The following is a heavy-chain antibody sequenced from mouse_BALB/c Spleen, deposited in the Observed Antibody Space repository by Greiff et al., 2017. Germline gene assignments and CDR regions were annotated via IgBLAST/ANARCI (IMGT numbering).Heavy chain of an antibody. Sequence: QVQLKQSGPELVKPGASVRISCKASGYTFTSYYIHWVKQRPGQGLEWIGWIYPGNVNTKYNEKFKGKATLTADKSSSTAYMQLSSLTSEDSAVYFCARRGLGNYFDYWGQGTTLTVSS. CDR2: IYPGNVNT. CDR3: ARRGLGNYFDY. D-gene: IGHD4-1*01. CDR1: GYTFTSYY. J-gene: IGHJ2*01. V-gene: IGHV1S56*01.